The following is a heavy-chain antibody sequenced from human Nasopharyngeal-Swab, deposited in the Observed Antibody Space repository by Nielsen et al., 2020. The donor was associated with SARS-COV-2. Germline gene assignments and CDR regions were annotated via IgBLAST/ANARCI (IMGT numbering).Heavy chain of an antibody. J-gene: IGHJ4*02. Sequence: GESLKISCAASGFTFSSYSMNWVRQAPGKGLEWVSSISGSSSYIYYADSVKGRFTISRDNAKNSLYLQMNSLRAEDTAVYYCARGGPSGSYYDYWGQGTLVTVSS. V-gene: IGHV3-21*01. CDR3: ARGGPSGSYYDY. CDR2: ISGSSSYI. CDR1: GFTFSSYS. D-gene: IGHD1-26*01.